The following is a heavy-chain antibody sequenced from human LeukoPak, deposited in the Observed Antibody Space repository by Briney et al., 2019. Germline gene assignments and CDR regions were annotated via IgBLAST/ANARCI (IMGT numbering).Heavy chain of an antibody. CDR3: ARDCSGGSCYGAFDI. D-gene: IGHD2-15*01. CDR1: GASIRSGDYY. Sequence: SETLSLTCTVSGASIRSGDYYWSWIRQPPGKGPEWIGYIYDSGSTYYNPSLKSRITISVDTSENRFSLKLSSVTATDTAVYYCARDCSGGSCYGAFDIWGQGTMVTVSS. J-gene: IGHJ3*02. CDR2: IYDSGST. V-gene: IGHV4-30-4*01.